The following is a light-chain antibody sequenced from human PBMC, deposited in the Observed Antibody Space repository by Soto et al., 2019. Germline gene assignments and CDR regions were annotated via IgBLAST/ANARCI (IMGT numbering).Light chain of an antibody. Sequence: QSALTQPASVSGSPGQSITISCTGTSSDVGGNKYVSWYQQYPGKVPKLLINKVTNRPSGVSYRFSGSKSGNTAFLTISALLAEDEADYFCASSTSDSLYVFGTGTKVTVL. J-gene: IGLJ1*01. CDR3: ASSTSDSLYV. CDR2: KVT. V-gene: IGLV2-14*01. CDR1: SSDVGGNKY.